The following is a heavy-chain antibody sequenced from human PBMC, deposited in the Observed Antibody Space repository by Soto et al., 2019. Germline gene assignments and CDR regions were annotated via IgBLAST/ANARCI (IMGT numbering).Heavy chain of an antibody. Sequence: KVSCKASGYSYTDYYMHWVRQAPGQGLEWMGWINPHSGATNYAQNFQGRVTMTRDTSISTAYMELSRLRSDDTAVYYCLRQLLSPRWFVPWGQGTLVTVSS. CDR3: LRQLLSPRWFVP. CDR2: INPHSGAT. CDR1: GYSYTDYY. V-gene: IGHV1-2*02. J-gene: IGHJ5*02. D-gene: IGHD6-6*01.